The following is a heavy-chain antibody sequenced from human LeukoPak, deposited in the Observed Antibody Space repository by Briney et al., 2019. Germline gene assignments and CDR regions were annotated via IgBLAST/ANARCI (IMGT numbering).Heavy chain of an antibody. V-gene: IGHV4-39*01. CDR1: GGSISSSSYY. Sequence: SETLSLTCTVSGGSISSSSYYWGWIRQPPGKGQEWIGSIYYSGSTYYNPSLKSRVTISVDTSKNQFSLKLSSVTAADTAVYYCARPLTDLDAFDIWGQGTMVTVSS. J-gene: IGHJ3*02. CDR3: ARPLTDLDAFDI. D-gene: IGHD7-27*01. CDR2: IYYSGST.